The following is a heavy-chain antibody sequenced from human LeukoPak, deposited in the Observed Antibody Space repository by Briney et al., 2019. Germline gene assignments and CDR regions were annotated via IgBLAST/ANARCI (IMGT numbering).Heavy chain of an antibody. CDR3: AKDQQWLVLYYFDY. CDR1: RFTFSSYA. J-gene: IGHJ4*02. Sequence: HPGGSLRLSCAASRFTFSSYAMSWVRQAPGKGLEWVSAISGGGGSTYYADSVKGRFTISRDNSKNTLYLQMNSLRAEDTAVYYCAKDQQWLVLYYFDYWGQGTLVTVSS. CDR2: ISGGGGST. D-gene: IGHD6-19*01. V-gene: IGHV3-23*01.